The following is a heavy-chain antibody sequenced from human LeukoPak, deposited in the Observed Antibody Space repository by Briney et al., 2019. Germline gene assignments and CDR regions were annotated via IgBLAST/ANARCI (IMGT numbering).Heavy chain of an antibody. CDR1: GGSISSGYY. J-gene: IGHJ4*02. CDR3: ARAPDYYDSSGYYYFDY. CDR2: INHSGST. V-gene: IGHV4-34*01. D-gene: IGHD3-22*01. Sequence: SETLSLTCTVSGGSISSGYYWSWIRQPPGKGLEWIGEINHSGSTNYNPSLKSRVIISVDTSKNQFSLKLSSVTAADTAVYYCARAPDYYDSSGYYYFDYWGQGTLVTASS.